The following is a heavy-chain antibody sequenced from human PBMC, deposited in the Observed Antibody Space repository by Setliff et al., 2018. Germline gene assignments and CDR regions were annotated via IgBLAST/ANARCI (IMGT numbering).Heavy chain of an antibody. D-gene: IGHD2-15*01. CDR3: ARAPGRQDYHYMEL. CDR1: GASINKHY. J-gene: IGHJ6*03. CDR2: VSHSGST. V-gene: IGHV4-59*11. Sequence: PSETLSLTCTVSGASINKHYWAWIRQPPGKGLEWIGYVSHSGSTDYNPSLRSRVTVSVDTSRIHFSLKLRSVTAADTAVYYCARAPGRQDYHYMELWGKGTTVTVSS.